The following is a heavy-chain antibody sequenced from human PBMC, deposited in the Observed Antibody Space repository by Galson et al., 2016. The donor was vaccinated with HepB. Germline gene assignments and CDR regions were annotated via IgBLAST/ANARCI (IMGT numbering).Heavy chain of an antibody. Sequence: SETLSLTCTVSGGSIRSYYWNWFRQPPGKALEWIGYVFSTGSSDYNPSLKSRVTISTDTSKNQFSLKLRSVTAADTAVSYCATHITVSMGYGAFDIWGQGTMVTVSS. V-gene: IGHV4-59*01. J-gene: IGHJ3*02. D-gene: IGHD4-17*01. CDR2: VFSTGSS. CDR1: GGSIRSYY. CDR3: ATHITVSMGYGAFDI.